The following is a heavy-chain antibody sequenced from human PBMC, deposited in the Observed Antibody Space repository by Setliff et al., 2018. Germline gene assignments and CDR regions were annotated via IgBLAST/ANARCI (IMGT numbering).Heavy chain of an antibody. Sequence: GASVKVSCKASGYTFTAYYMHWVRQAPGQGLEWMGWINPNSGDTNYAQDFQGRVTMTRDTSISTAYMELSRLRSDDTAVYHCARDSFYGSGSQAAWGMDVWCQGTTVTVSS. J-gene: IGHJ6*02. CDR1: GYTFTAYY. D-gene: IGHD3-10*01. CDR3: ARDSFYGSGSQAAWGMDV. CDR2: INPNSGDT. V-gene: IGHV1-2*02.